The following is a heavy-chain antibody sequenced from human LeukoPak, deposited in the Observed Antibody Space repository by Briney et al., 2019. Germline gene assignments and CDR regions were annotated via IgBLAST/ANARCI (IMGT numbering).Heavy chain of an antibody. V-gene: IGHV1-2*02. CDR3: ARTHDYGDPRFDP. CDR2: INPNSGGT. J-gene: IGHJ5*02. D-gene: IGHD4-17*01. Sequence: GASVKVSCKASGYTFTGYYMHWVRQAPGQGLEWMGWINPNSGGTNYAQKFQGRVTMTRDTSISTAYMELSRLRSDDTAVYYCARTHDYGDPRFDPWGQGTLVTVSS. CDR1: GYTFTGYY.